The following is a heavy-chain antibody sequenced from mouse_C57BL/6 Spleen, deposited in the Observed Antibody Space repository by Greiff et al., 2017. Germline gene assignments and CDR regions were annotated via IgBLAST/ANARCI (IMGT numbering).Heavy chain of an antibody. CDR1: GYTFTDYN. CDR3: ARRDYYAMDY. V-gene: IGHV1-18*01. Sequence: VVKPGASVKIPCTASGYTFTDYNMDWVKQSHGKSLEWIGDINPNNGGTIYNQKFKGKATLTVDKSSSTAYMELRSLTSEDTAVYYCARRDYYAMDYWGQGTSVTVSS. J-gene: IGHJ4*01. CDR2: INPNNGGT.